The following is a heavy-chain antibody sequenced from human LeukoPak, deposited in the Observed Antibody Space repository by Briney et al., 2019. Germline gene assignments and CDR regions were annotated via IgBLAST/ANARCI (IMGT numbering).Heavy chain of an antibody. J-gene: IGHJ5*02. CDR3: ARHFFKQWVVRLFWFDP. CDR1: GGSISSSSDY. Sequence: PSETLSLTCTVSGGSISSSSDYWGWIRQPPGKGLEWIGSIYYSGSTYYNPSLKSRVTISVDTSKNQFSLKLSSVTAADTAVYYCARHFFKQWVVRLFWFDPWGQGTLVTVSS. CDR2: IYYSGST. V-gene: IGHV4-39*01. D-gene: IGHD6-19*01.